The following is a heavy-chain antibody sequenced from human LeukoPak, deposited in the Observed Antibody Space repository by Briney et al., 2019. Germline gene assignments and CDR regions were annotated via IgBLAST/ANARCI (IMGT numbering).Heavy chain of an antibody. V-gene: IGHV3-23*01. Sequence: GGSLRLSCAASGFTFSSYAMSWVRQAPGKGLEWVSAISGSGGSTYYADSVKGRFTTSRDNSKNTLYLQMNSLRAEDTAVYYCAKVELGVVVVITSYFDYWGQGTLVTVSS. CDR2: ISGSGGST. D-gene: IGHD3-22*01. CDR1: GFTFSSYA. CDR3: AKVELGVVVVITSYFDY. J-gene: IGHJ4*02.